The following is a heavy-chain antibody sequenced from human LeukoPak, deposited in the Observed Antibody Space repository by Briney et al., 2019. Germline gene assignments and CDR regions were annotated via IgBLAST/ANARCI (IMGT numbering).Heavy chain of an antibody. V-gene: IGHV4-59*01. Sequence: SETLSLTCTVSGGSISSYYWSWIRLPPGKGLEWIGYIYYSGSTNYNPSLKSRVTISVDTSKNQFSLKLSSVTAADTAVYYCARYFQGTVNLDYWGQGTLVTVSS. CDR1: GGSISSYY. CDR3: ARYFQGTVNLDY. D-gene: IGHD4-17*01. CDR2: IYYSGST. J-gene: IGHJ4*02.